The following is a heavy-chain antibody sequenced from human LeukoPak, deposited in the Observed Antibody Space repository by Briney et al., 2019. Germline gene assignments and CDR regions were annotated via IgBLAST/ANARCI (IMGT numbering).Heavy chain of an antibody. D-gene: IGHD2/OR15-2a*01. V-gene: IGHV4-59*01. CDR2: IYYSGRT. Sequence: SETLSLTCTVSGGSISRDHWNWIRQPPGKGLEWIGCIYYSGRTYYNPSLKSRVSISVDMSRSQFSLRLTSVTAADAAVYYCAMKNDFDIWGQGTLVTVSS. J-gene: IGHJ3*02. CDR1: GGSISRDH. CDR3: AMKNDFDI.